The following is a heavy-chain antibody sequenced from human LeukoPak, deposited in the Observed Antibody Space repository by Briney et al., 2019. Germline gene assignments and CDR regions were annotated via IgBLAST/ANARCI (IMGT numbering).Heavy chain of an antibody. J-gene: IGHJ5*02. CDR1: GYTFTGYY. V-gene: IGHV1-2*02. CDR3: ARARRITMIVVANNWFDP. D-gene: IGHD3-22*01. Sequence: ASVKVSCKASGYTFTGYYMHWVRQAPGQGLGWMGWINPNSGGTNYAQKFQGRVTMTRDTSISTAYMELSRLRSDDTAVYYCARARRITMIVVANNWFDPWGQGTLVTVSS. CDR2: INPNSGGT.